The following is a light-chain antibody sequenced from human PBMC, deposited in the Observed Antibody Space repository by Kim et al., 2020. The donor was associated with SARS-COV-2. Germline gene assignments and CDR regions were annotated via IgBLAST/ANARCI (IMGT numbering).Light chain of an antibody. CDR3: SSYAGSNNII. CDR1: SSDIGTYFY. Sequence: QSALTQPPSASGSPGQSVTISCTGTSSDIGTYFYVSWYQQVPGKAPKLMIYEVTKRPSGVPDRFSGSKSGNTASLTVSGLQPEDEADYYCSSYAGSNNIIFGGGTQLTVL. V-gene: IGLV2-8*01. J-gene: IGLJ2*01. CDR2: EVT.